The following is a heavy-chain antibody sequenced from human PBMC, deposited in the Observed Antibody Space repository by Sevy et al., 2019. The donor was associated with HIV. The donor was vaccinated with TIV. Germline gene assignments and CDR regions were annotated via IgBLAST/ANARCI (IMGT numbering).Heavy chain of an antibody. D-gene: IGHD6-13*01. CDR1: GFIFSSNA. J-gene: IGHJ4*02. V-gene: IGHV3-30*04. CDR2: ISYDGSNK. CDR3: ARVPGAVIAAWPYHFDY. Sequence: GGSLRLSCAASGFIFSSNAMHWVRQAPGKGLEWVSVISYDGSNKEYADSVKGRFTISRDNAKNTLYLQMNSPRPEDTAVYYCARVPGAVIAAWPYHFDYWGQGTLVTVSS.